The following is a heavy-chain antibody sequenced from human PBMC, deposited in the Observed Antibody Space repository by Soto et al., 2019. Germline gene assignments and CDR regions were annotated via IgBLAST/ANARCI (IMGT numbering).Heavy chain of an antibody. V-gene: IGHV3-30*18. J-gene: IGHJ4*02. CDR1: GFTFSSSG. CDR2: ISYDGSDK. Sequence: GGSLRLSCAVSGFTFSSSGMHRVRQAPGKGLEWVAIISYDGSDKYYADSVEGRFTISRDNCENTLFLQMNSLRPEDTAVYYCAKDNPTIAYWGQGILVTVSS. D-gene: IGHD1-1*01. CDR3: AKDNPTIAY.